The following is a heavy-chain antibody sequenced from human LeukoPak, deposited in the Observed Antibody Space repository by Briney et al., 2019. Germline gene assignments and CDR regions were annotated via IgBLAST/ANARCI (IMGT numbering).Heavy chain of an antibody. Sequence: GASVKVSCKASGYTFTGYYMHWVRQAPGQGLEWMGWINPNSGGTNYAQKFQGRVTMTRDASISTAYMELSRLRSDDTAVYYCARAIPLLKVVVPAAVPGYWGQGTLVTVSS. CDR2: INPNSGGT. CDR3: ARAIPLLKVVVPAAVPGY. J-gene: IGHJ4*02. D-gene: IGHD2-2*01. CDR1: GYTFTGYY. V-gene: IGHV1-2*02.